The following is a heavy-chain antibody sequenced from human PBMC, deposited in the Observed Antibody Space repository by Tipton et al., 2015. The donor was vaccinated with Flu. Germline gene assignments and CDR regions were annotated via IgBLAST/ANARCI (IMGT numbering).Heavy chain of an antibody. CDR3: ATLTGDDY. D-gene: IGHD7-27*01. CDR1: GFSFRDYA. V-gene: IGHV3-23*01. Sequence: SLRLSCAAFGFSFRDYALNWVRQAPGKGLEWIASITGSERNAEYVDSVKGRFTISRDGSKKTVYLQMNSLRAEDTALYYCATLTGDDYWGQGDLVTVSS. J-gene: IGHJ4*02. CDR2: ITGSERNA.